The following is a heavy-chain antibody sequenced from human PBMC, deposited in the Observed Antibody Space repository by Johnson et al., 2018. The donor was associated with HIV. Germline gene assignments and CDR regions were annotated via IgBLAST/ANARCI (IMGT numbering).Heavy chain of an antibody. CDR2: INSGGGT. CDR3: ARGCRDGYTCDVFDV. D-gene: IGHD5-24*01. J-gene: IGHJ3*01. V-gene: IGHV3-66*01. CDR1: GFTVSNNY. Sequence: VQLVESGGGLVQPGGSLRLSCAASGFTVSNNYMTWVHQGPGKGLEWVSVINSGGGTYYADSVTGRFTISRDNSKNTLYLQMNSLRAEDTAVYFCARGCRDGYTCDVFDVWGQGTRVTVSS.